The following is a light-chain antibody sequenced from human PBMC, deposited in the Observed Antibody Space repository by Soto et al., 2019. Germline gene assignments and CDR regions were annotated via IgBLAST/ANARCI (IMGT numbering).Light chain of an antibody. Sequence: DIQMTQSPSTLSASVGDRVTITCRASQSISSGLAWYQQKPGKAPKLLIYKASSLESGVPSRFSGSGSGTEFTLTISSLQSDDFATYYCQQYHSYSRTFGQGTKVEIK. CDR3: QQYHSYSRT. CDR1: QSISSG. J-gene: IGKJ1*01. CDR2: KAS. V-gene: IGKV1-5*03.